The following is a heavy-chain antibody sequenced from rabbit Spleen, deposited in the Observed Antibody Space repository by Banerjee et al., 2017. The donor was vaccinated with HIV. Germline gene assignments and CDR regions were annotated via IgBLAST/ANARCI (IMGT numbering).Heavy chain of an antibody. Sequence: EQLEESGGGLVKPEGSLTLTCKASGVSLNDKDVMCWVRQAPGKGLEWIGYIEPIFGNTYYASWVNGRFSISRENAQNTVFLQMTSLTAADTATYFCARDGAGGSGYYSLWGPGTLVTVS. J-gene: IGHJ4*01. CDR2: IEPIFGNT. V-gene: IGHV1S45*01. D-gene: IGHD1-1*01. CDR3: ARDGAGGSGYYSL. CDR1: GVSLNDKDV.